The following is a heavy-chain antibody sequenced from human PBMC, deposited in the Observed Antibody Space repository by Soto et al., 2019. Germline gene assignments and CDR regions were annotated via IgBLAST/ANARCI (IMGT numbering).Heavy chain of an antibody. D-gene: IGHD6-6*01. J-gene: IGHJ6*02. V-gene: IGHV1-46*01. CDR2: INPSGGST. CDR1: GYTFTSYC. CDR3: ARDQSSSSSGRVYYYYYYGMDF. Sequence: ASVKVSCKASGYTFTSYCMHWVRRAPGQGLEWMGIINPSGGSTSYAQKFQGRVTMTRDTSTSTVYMELSSLRSEDTAVYYCARDQSSSSSGRVYYYYYYGMDFWGQGTTVTVSS.